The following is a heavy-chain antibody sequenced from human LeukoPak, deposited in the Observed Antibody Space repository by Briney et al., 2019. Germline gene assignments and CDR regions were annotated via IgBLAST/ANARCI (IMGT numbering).Heavy chain of an antibody. Sequence: GGSLRLSCAASGFTFSSYWMSRVRQAPGKGLESVANIKQDGSEKYYVDSGKGRFTISKDKAKHSLYLQMNSLRAEDTAVYYCARDPKDSSGWYYFDYWGQGTLVTVSS. CDR3: ARDPKDSSGWYYFDY. D-gene: IGHD6-19*01. J-gene: IGHJ4*02. CDR1: GFTFSSYW. CDR2: IKQDGSEK. V-gene: IGHV3-7*01.